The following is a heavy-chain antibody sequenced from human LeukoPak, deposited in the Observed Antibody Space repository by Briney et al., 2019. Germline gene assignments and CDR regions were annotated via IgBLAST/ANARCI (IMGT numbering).Heavy chain of an antibody. Sequence: GGSLRLSCAASGFTFNNYGMNWVRQAPGKGLEWVPSISSSSSYISYADSVKGRFTISRDNAQNSLYLQMNSLRAEDTALYYCAREGHCSSTACSFDPWGQGTLATVSS. CDR2: ISSSSSYI. J-gene: IGHJ5*02. V-gene: IGHV3-21*01. D-gene: IGHD2-2*01. CDR1: GFTFNNYG. CDR3: AREGHCSSTACSFDP.